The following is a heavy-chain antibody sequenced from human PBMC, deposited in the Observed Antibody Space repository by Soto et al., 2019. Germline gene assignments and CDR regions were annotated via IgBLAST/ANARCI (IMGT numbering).Heavy chain of an antibody. D-gene: IGHD2-15*01. CDR2: INHSGST. V-gene: IGHV4-34*01. J-gene: IGHJ4*02. CDR3: ARGRRGYCSGGSCYPWDY. CDR1: GGSFRCYY. Sequence: XGTLSLTGAVYGGSFRCYYWSWMRQPPGEGLEWIGEINHSGSTNYNPSLKSRVTISVDTSKNQFSLKLSSVTAADTAVYYCARGRRGYCSGGSCYPWDYWGQGTLVTVSS.